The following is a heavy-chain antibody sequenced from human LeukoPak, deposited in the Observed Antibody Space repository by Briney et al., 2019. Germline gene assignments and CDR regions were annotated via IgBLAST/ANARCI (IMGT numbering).Heavy chain of an antibody. CDR3: ARGGVVNFYYYGMDV. CDR2: INHSGST. CDR1: GGSFSGYY. V-gene: IGHV4-34*01. J-gene: IGHJ6*02. D-gene: IGHD3-3*01. Sequence: SETLSLTCAVYGGSFSGYYWSWIRQPPGKGLEWIGEINHSGSTNYNPSLKSRVTISVDTSKNQFSLKLSSVTAADTAVYYCARGGVVNFYYYGMDVWGQGTTVTVSS.